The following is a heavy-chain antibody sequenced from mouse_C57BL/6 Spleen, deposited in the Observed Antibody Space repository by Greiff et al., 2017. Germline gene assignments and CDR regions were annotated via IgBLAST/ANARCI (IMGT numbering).Heavy chain of an antibody. J-gene: IGHJ4*01. CDR2: ISYDGSN. V-gene: IGHV3-6*01. D-gene: IGHD2-3*01. CDR3: ARSIDGYYVGYAMDY. Sequence: EVKLQESGPGLVKPSQSLSLTCSVTGYSITSGYYWNWIRQFPGNKLEWMGYISYDGSNNYNPSLKNRIFITRDKYKNQFFLNLNHMTTEDTATYYCARSIDGYYVGYAMDYWGQGTSVTVSS. CDR1: GYSITSGYY.